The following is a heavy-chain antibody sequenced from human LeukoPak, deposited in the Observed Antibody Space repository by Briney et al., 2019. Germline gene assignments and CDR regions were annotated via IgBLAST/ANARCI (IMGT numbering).Heavy chain of an antibody. D-gene: IGHD3-9*01. CDR2: VDPEDGET. Sequence: ASVKVSCKVSGYTFTDYYMHWVQQAPGKGLEWVGLVDPEDGETIYAEKFQGRVTITADTSTDTAYMELSSLRSEDTAVYYCATGRGISFDWLSPFNWFDPWGQGTLVTVSS. V-gene: IGHV1-69-2*01. CDR1: GYTFTDYY. CDR3: ATGRGISFDWLSPFNWFDP. J-gene: IGHJ5*02.